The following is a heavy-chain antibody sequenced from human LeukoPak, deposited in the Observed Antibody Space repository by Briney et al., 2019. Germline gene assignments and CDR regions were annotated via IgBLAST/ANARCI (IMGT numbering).Heavy chain of an antibody. CDR2: IIPILGIA. D-gene: IGHD5-24*01. CDR3: AGTGYVEMATINY. Sequence: SVKVSCKASGGTFSGYAISWVRQAPGQGLEWMGRIIPILGIANYAQKFQGRVTITADKSTSTAYMELSSLRSEDTAVYYCAGTGYVEMATINYWGQGTLVTVSS. V-gene: IGHV1-69*04. J-gene: IGHJ4*02. CDR1: GGTFSGYA.